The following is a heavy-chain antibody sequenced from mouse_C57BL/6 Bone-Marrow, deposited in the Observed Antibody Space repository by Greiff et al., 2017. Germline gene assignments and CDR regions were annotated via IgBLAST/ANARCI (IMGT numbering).Heavy chain of an antibody. Sequence: DVQLVESGGGLVKPGGSLKLSCAASGFTFSSYAMSWVRQTPEKRLEWVATISDGGSYTYYPDNVKGRFTISRDNAKNNLYLQMSHLKSEDTAMYYCAREDYWFAYWGQGTLVTVSA. CDR3: AREDYWFAY. CDR1: GFTFSSYA. V-gene: IGHV5-4*01. CDR2: ISDGGSYT. D-gene: IGHD2-4*01. J-gene: IGHJ3*01.